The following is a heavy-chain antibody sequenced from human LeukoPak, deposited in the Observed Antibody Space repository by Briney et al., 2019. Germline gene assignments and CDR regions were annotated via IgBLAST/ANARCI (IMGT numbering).Heavy chain of an antibody. CDR3: AKSTRAVMAMMDV. Sequence: GGSLRLSCAASGVTFSNYSMSWVRQAPGKGLEWVSSISTRSTYIYYADSVKGRFTISRDNAKNSLFLQMNSLRAEDTAVYFCAKSTRAVMAMMDVWGKGTTVTVSS. CDR2: ISTRSTYI. CDR1: GVTFSNYS. J-gene: IGHJ6*04. V-gene: IGHV3-21*01. D-gene: IGHD3-16*01.